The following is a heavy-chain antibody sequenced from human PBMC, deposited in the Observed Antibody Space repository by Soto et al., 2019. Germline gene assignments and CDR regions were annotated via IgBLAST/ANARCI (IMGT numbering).Heavy chain of an antibody. D-gene: IGHD3-9*01. CDR1: GYTLTELA. V-gene: IGHV1-24*01. CDR2: FDPEDGET. CDR3: ATVGGDFDWLLRYFDY. J-gene: IGHJ4*03. Sequence: GASVKVCCKVSGYTLTELAMHWVRQAPGKGLEWMGGFDPEDGETIYAQKFQGRVTMTEDTSTDTAYMELSSLRSEDTAVYYCATVGGDFDWLLRYFDYWGQGTLVTVSS.